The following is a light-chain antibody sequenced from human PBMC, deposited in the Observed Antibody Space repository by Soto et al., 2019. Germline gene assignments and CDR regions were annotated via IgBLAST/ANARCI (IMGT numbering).Light chain of an antibody. J-gene: IGLJ2*01. CDR3: GTWDSSLSAVL. CDR1: SSNIGNNY. V-gene: IGLV1-51*01. CDR2: DNH. Sequence: QSVLTQPPSVSAAPGQKVTISCSGSSSNIGNNYVSWYQQLPGTAPKPLIYDNHKRPSGIPDRFSGSKSGTSATLGITGLQTGDEADYYCGTWDSSLSAVLFGGGTKLTVL.